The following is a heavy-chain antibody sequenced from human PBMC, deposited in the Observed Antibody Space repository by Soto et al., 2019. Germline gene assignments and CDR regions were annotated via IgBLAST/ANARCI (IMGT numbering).Heavy chain of an antibody. D-gene: IGHD4-17*01. CDR3: ARDTYGDNGQVLDY. CDR2: IYYSGST. CDR1: GGSISSYY. J-gene: IGHJ4*02. V-gene: IGHV4-59*12. Sequence: SETLSLTCTVSGGSISSYYWSWIRQPPGKGLEWIGYIYYSGSTNYNPSLKGRFTISRDNAKNSVYLQMNSLRAEDTALYYCARDTYGDNGQVLDYWGQGTLVTVSS.